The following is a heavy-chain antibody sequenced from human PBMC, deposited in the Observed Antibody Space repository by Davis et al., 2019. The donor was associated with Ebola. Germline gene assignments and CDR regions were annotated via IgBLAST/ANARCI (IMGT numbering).Heavy chain of an antibody. J-gene: IGHJ4*02. CDR1: GGSISSSSYY. CDR2: IYYSGST. D-gene: IGHD3-3*01. V-gene: IGHV4-61*05. CDR3: ARVPLRFLEWSYLDY. Sequence: SETLSLTCTVSGGSISSSSYYWGWIRQPPGKGLEWIGYIYYSGSTNYNPSLKSRVTISVDTSKNQFSLKLSSVTAADTAVYYCARVPLRFLEWSYLDYWGQGTLVTVSS.